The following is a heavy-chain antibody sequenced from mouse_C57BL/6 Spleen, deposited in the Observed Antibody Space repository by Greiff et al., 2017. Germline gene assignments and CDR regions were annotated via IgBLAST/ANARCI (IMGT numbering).Heavy chain of an antibody. D-gene: IGHD1-1*01. CDR1: GYAFSSSW. J-gene: IGHJ2*01. V-gene: IGHV1-82*01. Sequence: QVQLQQSGPELVKPGASVKISCKASGYAFSSSWMNWVKQRPGKGLEWIGRIYPGDGDTNYNGKFKGKATLTADKSSSTAYMQRSSLTSEDSAVYFCARGGSTVVADYWGQGTTLTVSS. CDR2: IYPGDGDT. CDR3: ARGGSTVVADY.